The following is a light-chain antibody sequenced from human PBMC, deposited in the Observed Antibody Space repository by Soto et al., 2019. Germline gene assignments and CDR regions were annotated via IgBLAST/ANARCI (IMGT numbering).Light chain of an antibody. CDR1: QSISNW. J-gene: IGKJ1*01. V-gene: IGKV1-5*01. CDR3: QQYDSYPWT. CDR2: HAS. Sequence: DIPMTHSPSTLPASLGDRVTITFGASQSISNWLAWYQQKPGTAPKVLIYHASNLQSGVPSRFSGSGSGTEFTLTISSLQPDDFATYYCQQYDSYPWTFGQGTKVDIK.